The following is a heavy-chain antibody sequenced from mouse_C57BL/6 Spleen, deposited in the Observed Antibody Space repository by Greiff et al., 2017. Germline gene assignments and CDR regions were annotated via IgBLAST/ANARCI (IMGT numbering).Heavy chain of an antibody. CDR3: ARAGTQGAWFAY. CDR2: INYDGSST. J-gene: IGHJ3*01. Sequence: EVKLMESEGGLVQPGSSMKLSCTASGFTFSDYYMAWVRQVPEKGLEWVANINYDGSSTYYLDSLKSRFIISRDNAKNILYLQMSSLKSEDTATYYCARAGTQGAWFAYWGQGTLVTVSA. V-gene: IGHV5-16*01. D-gene: IGHD3-3*01. CDR1: GFTFSDYY.